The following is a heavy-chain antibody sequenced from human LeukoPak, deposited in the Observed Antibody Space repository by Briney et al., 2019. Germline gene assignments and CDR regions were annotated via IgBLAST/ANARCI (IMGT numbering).Heavy chain of an antibody. Sequence: PGGSLRLSCAASGLTVSSNFMSWVRQAPGKGLEWVSIIYSGGSTYYADSVKGRLTISRDNSKNTLYFQMNSLRAEDTAVYYCARYCTGGSCYRAFDIWGQGTMVTVSS. CDR2: IYSGGST. V-gene: IGHV3-53*01. J-gene: IGHJ3*02. CDR3: ARYCTGGSCYRAFDI. CDR1: GLTVSSNF. D-gene: IGHD2-15*01.